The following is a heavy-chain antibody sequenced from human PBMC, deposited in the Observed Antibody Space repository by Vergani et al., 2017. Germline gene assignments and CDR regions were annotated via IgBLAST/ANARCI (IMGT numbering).Heavy chain of an antibody. V-gene: IGHV4-59*01. D-gene: IGHD2-15*01. CDR3: AGGPICSGGSCPLFDY. CDR2: IYYSGST. CDR1: GGSISSYY. J-gene: IGHJ4*02. Sequence: QVQLQESGPGLVKPSETLSLTCTVSGGSISSYYWSWIRQPPGKGLEWIGYIYYSGSTNYNPSLKSRVTISVDTSKNQFSLKLSSVTAADTAVYYCAGGPICSGGSCPLFDYWGQGTLVTVSS.